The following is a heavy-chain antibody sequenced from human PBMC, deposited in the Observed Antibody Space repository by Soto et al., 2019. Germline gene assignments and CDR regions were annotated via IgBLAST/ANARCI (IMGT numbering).Heavy chain of an antibody. CDR1: GYTFTRYN. J-gene: IGHJ4*02. Sequence: GASVKVSCKASGYTFTRYNVHWVRQAPGQRLEWMGWINPGSGKTRYSQNFQGRVTFTRDTSANTAYMELSGLISEDTAVYYCARPQDYDDRLASWGQGSLVPVSS. D-gene: IGHD3-22*01. V-gene: IGHV1-3*01. CDR3: ARPQDYDDRLAS. CDR2: INPGSGKT.